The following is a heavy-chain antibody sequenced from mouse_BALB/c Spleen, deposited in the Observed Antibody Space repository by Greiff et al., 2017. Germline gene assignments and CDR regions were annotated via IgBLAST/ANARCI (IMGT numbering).Heavy chain of an antibody. J-gene: IGHJ3*01. CDR1: GFTFSSYT. Sequence: EVKLMESGGGLVKPGGSLKLSCAASGFTFSSYTMSWVRQTPEKRLEWVATICSGGSYTYYPDSVKGRFTISRDNAKNTLYLQMSSLKSEDTAMYYCTRDQDGYYFAYWGQGTLVTVSA. V-gene: IGHV5-6-4*01. CDR3: TRDQDGYYFAY. D-gene: IGHD2-3*01. CDR2: ICSGGSYT.